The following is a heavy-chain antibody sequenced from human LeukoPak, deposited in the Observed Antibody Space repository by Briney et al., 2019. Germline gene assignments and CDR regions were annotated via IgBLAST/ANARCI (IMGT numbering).Heavy chain of an antibody. V-gene: IGHV3-23*01. CDR2: ISGSGYSI. D-gene: IGHD3-9*01. J-gene: IGHJ4*02. CDR3: AKSVTGYSTFDY. CDR1: GFSFSSYA. Sequence: HPGGSLRPSCAASGFSFSSYALNWVRQAPGKGLEWVSGISGSGYSIYYVDSVKGRFTISRDNSKKTVYLQMNSLRAEDTAVYYCAKSVTGYSTFDYWGQGTLGTVSS.